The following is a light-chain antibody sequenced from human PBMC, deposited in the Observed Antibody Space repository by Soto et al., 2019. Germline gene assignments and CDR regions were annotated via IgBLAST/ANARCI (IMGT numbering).Light chain of an antibody. CDR2: EVT. Sequence: SVLTQPHSASVSPGQSVTFSFTGTSSDIGDYNYVSWYQQHPGKAPKLMIYEVTKRPSGVPDRFSGSKSGNTASLTVSGLQADDEADYYCSSYAGNNNYVFGTGTKVTVL. V-gene: IGLV2-8*01. CDR1: SSDIGDYNY. J-gene: IGLJ1*01. CDR3: SSYAGNNNYV.